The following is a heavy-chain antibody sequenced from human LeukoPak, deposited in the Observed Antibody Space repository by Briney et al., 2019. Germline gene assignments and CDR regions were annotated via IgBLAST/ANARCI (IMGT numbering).Heavy chain of an antibody. D-gene: IGHD3-22*01. V-gene: IGHV4-39*07. CDR3: ASVDYHDSSGYYFDH. CDR1: GGSISSSTYY. J-gene: IGHJ4*02. CDR2: IYHSGST. Sequence: KPSETLSLTCTVSGGSISSSTYYWGWIRQPPGKGLEWIGEIYHSGSTNYSPSLKSRVTISVDKSKNQFSLKLSSVTAADTAVYYCASVDYHDSSGYYFDHWGQGTLVTISS.